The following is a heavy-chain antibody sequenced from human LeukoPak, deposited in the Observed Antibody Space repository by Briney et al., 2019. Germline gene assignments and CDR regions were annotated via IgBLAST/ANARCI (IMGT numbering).Heavy chain of an antibody. J-gene: IGHJ3*02. D-gene: IGHD3-10*01. CDR1: GYTFTSYD. V-gene: IGHV1-8*01. CDR2: MNPNSGNT. CDR3: ARDMRGVIIKGINSAFDI. Sequence: ASVKVSCTASGYTFTSYDINWVRQATGQGLEWMGWMNPNSGNTGYAQKFQGRVTMTRNTSISTAYMELSSLRSEDTAVYYCARDMRGVIIKGINSAFDIWGQGTMVTVSS.